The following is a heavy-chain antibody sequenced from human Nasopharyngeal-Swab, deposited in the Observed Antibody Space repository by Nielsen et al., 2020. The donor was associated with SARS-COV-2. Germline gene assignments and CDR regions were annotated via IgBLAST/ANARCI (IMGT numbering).Heavy chain of an antibody. Sequence: GESLKISCAASGFTFSSYAMSWVRQAPGKGLEWVSAISGSGGSTYYADSVKGRFTISRDNSKNTLYLQMNSLRAEDTAVYYCARSYEYYYGSGSYYKSAQDYWGQGTLVTVSS. CDR3: ARSYEYYYGSGSYYKSAQDY. CDR2: ISGSGGST. D-gene: IGHD3-10*01. CDR1: GFTFSSYA. V-gene: IGHV3-23*01. J-gene: IGHJ4*02.